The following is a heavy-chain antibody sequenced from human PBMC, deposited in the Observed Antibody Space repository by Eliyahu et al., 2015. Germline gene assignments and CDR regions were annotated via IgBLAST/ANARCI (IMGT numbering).Heavy chain of an antibody. CDR3: ATHVPYCSSTSCRRYYYYGMDV. J-gene: IGHJ6*02. CDR2: IYHSGST. CDR1: GYSISRGYY. V-gene: IGHV4-38-2*01. D-gene: IGHD2-2*01. Sequence: QVQLQESGPGLVKPSETLSLTCAVSGYSISRGYYWGWFRQPPGKGLEWIGSIYHSGSTYYNPSLKSRVTISVDTSKNQFSLKLSSVTAADTAVYYCATHVPYCSSTSCRRYYYYGMDVWGQGTTVTVSS.